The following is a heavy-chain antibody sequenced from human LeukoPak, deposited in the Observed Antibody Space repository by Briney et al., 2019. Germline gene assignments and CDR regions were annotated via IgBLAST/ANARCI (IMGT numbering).Heavy chain of an antibody. D-gene: IGHD3-9*01. J-gene: IGHJ4*02. CDR2: IYYTGST. CDR3: ARGNGILTGYYSTFDY. V-gene: IGHV4-59*01. Sequence: SETLSFTCSVSGGSIRSYFWSWIRQPPGKGLEWIGYIYYTGSTDYNPSLKSRVTISVDMSENQFSLKLSSVTAADTAVYYCARGNGILTGYYSTFDYWGQGTLVTVSS. CDR1: GGSIRSYF.